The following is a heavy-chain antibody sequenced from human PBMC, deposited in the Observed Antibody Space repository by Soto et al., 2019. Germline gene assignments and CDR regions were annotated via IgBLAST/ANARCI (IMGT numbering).Heavy chain of an antibody. CDR2: IYSGGST. CDR3: ASAIGDADYYYGMDV. CDR1: GFTVSSNY. J-gene: IGHJ6*02. V-gene: IGHV3-53*01. Sequence: EVQLVESGGGLIQPGGSLRLSCAASGFTVSSNYMSWVRQAPGEGLEWVSVIYSGGSTYYADSVKGRFTISRDNSKNTLYLQMNSLRAEDTAVYYCASAIGDADYYYGMDVWGQGTTVTVSS.